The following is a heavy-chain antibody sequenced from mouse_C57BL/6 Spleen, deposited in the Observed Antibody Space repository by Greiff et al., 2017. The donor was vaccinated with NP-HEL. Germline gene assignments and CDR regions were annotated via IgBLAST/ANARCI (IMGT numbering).Heavy chain of an antibody. Sequence: EVKLVESGGGLVQPGGSLKLSCAASGFTFSDYGMAWVRQAPRKGPEWVAFISNLAYSIYYADTVTGRFTISRENAKNTLYLEMSSLRSEDTAMYYCARTDSNYFYYAMDYWGQGTSVTVSS. V-gene: IGHV5-15*01. CDR2: ISNLAYSI. D-gene: IGHD2-5*01. CDR1: GFTFSDYG. J-gene: IGHJ4*01. CDR3: ARTDSNYFYYAMDY.